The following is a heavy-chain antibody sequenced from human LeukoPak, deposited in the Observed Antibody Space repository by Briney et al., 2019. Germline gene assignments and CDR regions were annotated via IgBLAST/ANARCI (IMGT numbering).Heavy chain of an antibody. Sequence: GGSLRLSCAASGFTFDDYAMHWVRQAPGKGLEWVSGISWNSGSIGYADSVKGRFTTSRDNAKNSLYLQMNSLRAEDTALYYCAKGVGATFDAFDIWGQGTMVTVSS. V-gene: IGHV3-9*01. CDR3: AKGVGATFDAFDI. CDR1: GFTFDDYA. J-gene: IGHJ3*02. CDR2: ISWNSGSI. D-gene: IGHD1-26*01.